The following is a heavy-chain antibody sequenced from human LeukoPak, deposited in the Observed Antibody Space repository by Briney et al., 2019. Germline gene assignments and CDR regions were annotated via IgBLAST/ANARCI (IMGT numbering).Heavy chain of an antibody. Sequence: AGGSLRLSCAASGFTFSSYDMHWVRHATGKGLEWVSAIGTAGDTYYPGSVKGRFTISRENAKNSLYLQMNSPRAGDTAVYYCARAIRLMGATTFAFDIWGQGTMVTVSS. CDR1: GFTFSSYD. CDR3: ARAIRLMGATTFAFDI. V-gene: IGHV3-13*01. J-gene: IGHJ3*02. D-gene: IGHD1-26*01. CDR2: IGTAGDT.